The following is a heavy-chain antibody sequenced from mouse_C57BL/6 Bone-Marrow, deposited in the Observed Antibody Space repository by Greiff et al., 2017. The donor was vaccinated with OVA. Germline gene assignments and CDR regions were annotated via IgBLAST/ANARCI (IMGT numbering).Heavy chain of an antibody. V-gene: IGHV5-16*01. CDR3: ARDEDYGYGAWFAY. D-gene: IGHD2-2*01. Sequence: EVQVVESEGGLVQPGSSMKLSCTASGFTFSDYYMAWVRQVPEKGLEWVANINYDGSSTYYLDSLKSRFIISRDNAKNILYLQMSSLKSEDTATYYCARDEDYGYGAWFAYWGQGTLVTVSA. CDR2: INYDGSST. CDR1: GFTFSDYY. J-gene: IGHJ3*01.